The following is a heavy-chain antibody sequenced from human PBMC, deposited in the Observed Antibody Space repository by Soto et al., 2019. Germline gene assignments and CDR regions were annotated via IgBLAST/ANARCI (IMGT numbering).Heavy chain of an antibody. CDR1: GFTFSSYG. V-gene: IGHV3-33*01. CDR2: IWYDGSNK. J-gene: IGHJ6*02. CDR3: ARVMVEYSSSSSYYYGMDV. D-gene: IGHD6-6*01. Sequence: QVQLVESGGGVVQPGRSLRLSCAASGFTFSSYGMHWVRQAPGKGLEWVAVIWYDGSNKYYADSVKGRFTISRDNSKNTLYLQMNSLRAEDTAVYYCARVMVEYSSSSSYYYGMDVWGQGTTVTVSS.